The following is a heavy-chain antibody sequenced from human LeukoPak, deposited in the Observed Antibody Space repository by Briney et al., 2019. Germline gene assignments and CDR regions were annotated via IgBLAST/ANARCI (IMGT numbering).Heavy chain of an antibody. D-gene: IGHD6-13*01. V-gene: IGHV3-7*01. J-gene: IGHJ4*02. CDR1: GFTFSSFW. CDR2: IKQDGSEI. CDR3: AAIAAATE. Sequence: GGSLRLSCAASGFTFSSFWMSWVRQAPGKGLEWVATIKQDGSEIYYVDAVKGRFTISRDNAKNSLFLQMNSLRAEDTAVYYCAAIAAATEWGQGTLVTVSS.